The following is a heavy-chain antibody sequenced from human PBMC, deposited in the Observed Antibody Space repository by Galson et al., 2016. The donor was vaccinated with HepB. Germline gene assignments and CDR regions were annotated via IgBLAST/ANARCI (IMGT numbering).Heavy chain of an antibody. J-gene: IGHJ4*02. CDR2: FDPESGGI. Sequence: SVKVSCKVSGYSLTEFSMHWVRQAPGKGLEWMGGFDPESGGIIYAQTFEGRVTMTEDTSTDTAYMELSSLRSEDTAVYYCASYRVPSSEWVLYRFWGQGTLVTVSS. V-gene: IGHV1-24*01. CDR3: ASYRVPSSEWVLYRF. CDR1: GYSLTEFS. D-gene: IGHD3-3*01.